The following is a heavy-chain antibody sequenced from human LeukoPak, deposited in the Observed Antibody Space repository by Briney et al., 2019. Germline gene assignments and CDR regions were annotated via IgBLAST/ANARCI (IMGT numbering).Heavy chain of an antibody. Sequence: PSETLSLTCAVYGGSFSGYYWSWIRQPPGKGLEWIGEINHSGSTNYNPSLKSRVTISVDTSKNQFSLKLSSVTAADTAVYYCARGRWFDPWGQGTLVTVPS. CDR1: GGSFSGYY. CDR3: ARGRWFDP. CDR2: INHSGST. V-gene: IGHV4-34*01. J-gene: IGHJ5*02.